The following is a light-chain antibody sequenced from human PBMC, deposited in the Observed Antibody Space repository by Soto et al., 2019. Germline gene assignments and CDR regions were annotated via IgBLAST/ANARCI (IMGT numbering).Light chain of an antibody. CDR2: STN. V-gene: IGLV1-44*01. CDR1: SSNIGSNS. J-gene: IGLJ1*01. Sequence: QSVLTQPPSASGTPGQRVTISCSGSSSNIGSNSVNWYQQLPGTAPKLLIYSTNQRPSGVPDRFSGSKSDTSASLAISGLQSEDEADYYCSSFAGSNNFPYVFGTGTKVTVL. CDR3: SSFAGSNNFPYV.